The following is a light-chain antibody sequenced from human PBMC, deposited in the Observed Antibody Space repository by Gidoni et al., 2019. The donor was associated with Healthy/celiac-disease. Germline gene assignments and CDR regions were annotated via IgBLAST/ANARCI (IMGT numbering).Light chain of an antibody. CDR2: DVS. CDR3: SSYTSSSTLYV. CDR1: SRDVGGYNY. J-gene: IGLJ1*01. V-gene: IGLV2-14*01. Sequence: QSALTQPASVSGSPGQSITISCTGTSRDVGGYNYVSWYQQHPGKAPKLMIYDVSKQPSGVSNRFSGSKSCNTASLTISGLQAEDEADYYCSSYTSSSTLYVFGTGTKVTVL.